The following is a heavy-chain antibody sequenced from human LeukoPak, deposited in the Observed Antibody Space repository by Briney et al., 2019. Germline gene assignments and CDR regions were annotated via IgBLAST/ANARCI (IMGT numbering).Heavy chain of an antibody. CDR2: IKDSGGST. CDR1: GFTFSSYA. Sequence: PGGSLRLSCATSGFTFSSYAMSWVRQAPGKGLEWVSAIKDSGGSTVYEDSVKGRFTISRDNSKNTLYLQMNTLRADDTAVYYCAKDSMGGYDYGWGVFDIWGQGTLVTVSS. D-gene: IGHD5-18*01. CDR3: AKDSMGGYDYGWGVFDI. J-gene: IGHJ3*02. V-gene: IGHV3-23*01.